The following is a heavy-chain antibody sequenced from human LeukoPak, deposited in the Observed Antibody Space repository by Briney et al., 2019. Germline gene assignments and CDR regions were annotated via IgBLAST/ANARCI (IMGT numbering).Heavy chain of an antibody. CDR1: GGSISSSDSY. V-gene: IGHV4-39*07. J-gene: IGHJ6*03. CDR3: ARVSPNWGLNYYYYYMDV. D-gene: IGHD7-27*01. Sequence: TSESLSLTCTVSGGSISSSDSYWGWIRQPPGKGLEWIGSINYSGSTYYNPSLKSRVTISVHTSKNQFSLTLNSVTAADTAVYYCARVSPNWGLNYYYYYMDVWGKGTTVTVSS. CDR2: INYSGST.